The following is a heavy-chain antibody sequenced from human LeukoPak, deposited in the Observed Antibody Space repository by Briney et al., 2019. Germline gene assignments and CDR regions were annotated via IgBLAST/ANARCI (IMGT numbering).Heavy chain of an antibody. J-gene: IGHJ4*02. CDR1: GYTLTELS. CDR2: FDPGDGET. D-gene: IGHD3-16*01. V-gene: IGHV1-24*01. Sequence: ASVKVSCKVSGYTLTELSMHWVRQAPGKGLEWMGGFDPGDGETIYAQKYQGRVTMTENTSTDTAYMELSRLRSEDTAVYYCATVVGEGAPVLDYWGQGTLVTVSS. CDR3: ATVVGEGAPVLDY.